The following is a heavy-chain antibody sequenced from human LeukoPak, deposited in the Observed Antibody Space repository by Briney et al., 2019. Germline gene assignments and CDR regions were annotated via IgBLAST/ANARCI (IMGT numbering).Heavy chain of an antibody. J-gene: IGHJ4*02. CDR2: INWNGGST. V-gene: IGHV3-20*04. D-gene: IGHD3-3*01. Sequence: GGSLRLSCAASGFTFDDYGMSWVRQAPGKGLEWVSGINWNGGSTGYADSVEGRFTISRDNAKNSLYLQMNSLRAEDTAVYYCARDGGGVTIFGVVKDYWGQGTLVTVSS. CDR1: GFTFDDYG. CDR3: ARDGGGVTIFGVVKDY.